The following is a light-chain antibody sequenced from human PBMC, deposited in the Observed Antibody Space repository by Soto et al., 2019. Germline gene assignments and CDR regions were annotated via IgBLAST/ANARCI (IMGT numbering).Light chain of an antibody. J-gene: IGKJ2*01. V-gene: IGKV1-9*01. CDR3: QQLHLNPPFT. CDR1: QGIRSS. CDR2: AAY. Sequence: DIQLTQSPSFLSASVGDRVTITCRASQGIRSSLAWYQQRPGKAPNLLIYAAYKLQRGVPSRFSGSGSGTEFTLTISSLQPEDFATYYGQQLHLNPPFTFGQGTKVEIK.